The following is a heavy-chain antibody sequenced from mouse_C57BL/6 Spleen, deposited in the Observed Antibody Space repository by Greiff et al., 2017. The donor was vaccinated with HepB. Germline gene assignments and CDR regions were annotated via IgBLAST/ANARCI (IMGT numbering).Heavy chain of an antibody. Sequence: VQLVESGAELVRPGASVTLSCKASGYTFTDYEMHWVKQTPVHGLEWIGAIDPETGGTAYNQKFKGKAILTADKSSSTAYMELRSLTSEDSAVYYCTSGLRFAYWGQGTLVTVSA. CDR3: TSGLRFAY. V-gene: IGHV1-15*01. D-gene: IGHD2-4*01. CDR2: IDPETGGT. CDR1: GYTFTDYE. J-gene: IGHJ3*01.